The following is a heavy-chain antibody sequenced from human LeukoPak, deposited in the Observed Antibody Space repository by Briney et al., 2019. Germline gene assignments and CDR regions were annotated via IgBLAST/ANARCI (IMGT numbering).Heavy chain of an antibody. CDR1: GGSISSDYY. Sequence: SGTLSLTCTVSGGSISSDYYWSWIRQPPGKGLELIGYIYYTGSTNYNPSLKSRVTMSLDTSKNQLSLKLSSVTAADTAVYYCARHPTWDWGQGTLVTVSS. CDR3: ARHPTWD. CDR2: IYYTGST. D-gene: IGHD2/OR15-2a*01. V-gene: IGHV4-59*08. J-gene: IGHJ4*02.